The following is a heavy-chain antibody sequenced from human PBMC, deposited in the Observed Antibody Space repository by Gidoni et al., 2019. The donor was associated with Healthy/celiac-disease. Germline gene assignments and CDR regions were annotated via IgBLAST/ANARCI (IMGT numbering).Heavy chain of an antibody. J-gene: IGHJ6*03. V-gene: IGHV3-11*01. CDR2: ISSSGSTI. CDR1: GFTFSDYY. Sequence: QVQLVEPGGGLVKPGGSLRLSCAASGFTFSDYYRSWLRQAPGKGLEWVSYISSSGSTIYYADSVKGRFTISRDNAKNSLYLQMNSLRAEDTAVYYCARGQNRCSSTSCQPYYYYYYMDVWGKGTTVTVSS. CDR3: ARGQNRCSSTSCQPYYYYYYMDV. D-gene: IGHD2-2*01.